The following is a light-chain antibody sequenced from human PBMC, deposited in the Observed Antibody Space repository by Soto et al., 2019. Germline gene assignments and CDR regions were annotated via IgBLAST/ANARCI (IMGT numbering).Light chain of an antibody. J-gene: IGLJ2*01. CDR3: SSYAGYSNLV. CDR2: EVN. CDR1: SSDVGDYNY. V-gene: IGLV2-8*01. Sequence: QSALTQPPSASGSPGQSVTISCTGTSSDVGDYNYVSRYQQHPGKAPKLMIYEVNKRPSGVPDRFSGSKSGNTASLTVSGLQAEDEADYYCSSYAGYSNLVFGGGTKLTVL.